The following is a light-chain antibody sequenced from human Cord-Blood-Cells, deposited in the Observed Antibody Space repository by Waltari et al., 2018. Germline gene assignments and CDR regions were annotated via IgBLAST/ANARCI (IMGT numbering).Light chain of an antibody. CDR1: SSDVGGYNY. CDR3: SSYTSSSTWV. J-gene: IGLJ3*02. CDR2: DVS. Sequence: QSALTQPASVSGSPGQSMTIPCSGTSSDVGGYNYVSGYQQHPGKAPKLMIYDVSNRPSGVSNRFSGSKSGNTASLTISVLQAEDEADYYCSSYTSSSTWVFGGGTKLTVL. V-gene: IGLV2-14*03.